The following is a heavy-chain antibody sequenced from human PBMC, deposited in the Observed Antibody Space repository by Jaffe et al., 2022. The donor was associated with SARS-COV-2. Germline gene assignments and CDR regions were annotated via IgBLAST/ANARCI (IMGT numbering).Heavy chain of an antibody. CDR3: TRDLPLANYDFWSGSKYYYYGMDV. D-gene: IGHD3-3*01. J-gene: IGHJ6*02. V-gene: IGHV3-49*05. CDR2: IRSKAYGGTT. CDR1: GFTFGDYA. Sequence: EVQLVESGGGLVKPGRSLRLSCTASGFTFGDYAMSWFRQAPGKGLEWVGFIRSKAYGGTTEYAASVKGRFTISRDDSKSIAYLQMNSLKTEDTAVYYCTRDLPLANYDFWSGSKYYYYGMDVWGQGTTVTVSS.